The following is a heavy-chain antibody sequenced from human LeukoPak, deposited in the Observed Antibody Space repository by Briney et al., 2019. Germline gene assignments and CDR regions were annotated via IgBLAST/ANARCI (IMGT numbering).Heavy chain of an antibody. CDR2: IKQDGSEK. D-gene: IGHD3-10*02. Sequence: GGSLRLSCAASGFTFNSYWMTWVRQAPGKGLEWVANIKQDGSEKYYVDSVKGRFTISRDNAKNSLYLQMNSLRAEDTAVYYCAELGITMIGGVWGKGTTVTISS. V-gene: IGHV3-7*01. J-gene: IGHJ6*04. CDR1: GFTFNSYW. CDR3: AELGITMIGGV.